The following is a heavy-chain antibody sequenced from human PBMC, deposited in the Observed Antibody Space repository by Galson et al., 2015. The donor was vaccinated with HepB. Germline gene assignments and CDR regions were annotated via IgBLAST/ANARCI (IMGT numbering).Heavy chain of an antibody. Sequence: SLRLSCASSGFSFSNYAIHWVRQAPGKGLEWMAVISYDGSFKYYSDSVKGRFTVSRDPSRSILYLQMNSLRVDDTAVYSCAKGGPGRITMMINSSLGFGPWGPGTLVIVSS. V-gene: IGHV3-30*18. CDR2: ISYDGSFK. CDR1: GFSFSNYA. CDR3: AKGGPGRITMMINSSLGFGP. D-gene: IGHD3-22*01. J-gene: IGHJ5*02.